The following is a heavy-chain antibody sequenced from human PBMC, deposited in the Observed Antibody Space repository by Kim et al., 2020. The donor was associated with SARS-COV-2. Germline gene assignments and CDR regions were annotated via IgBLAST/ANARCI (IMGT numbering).Heavy chain of an antibody. CDR2: IYHSGTA. CDR1: GDSIDNGHR. Sequence: SETLSLTCTVSGDSIDNGHRWGWVRQTPGKGLEWIGSIYHSGTAYYNLSLKSRVIMSVDPSKYQFSLRLTSMSAADTGVYYCVRGFYCGSLGLYWGQGTL. D-gene: IGHD2-2*01. V-gene: IGHV4-38-2*02. J-gene: IGHJ4*02. CDR3: VRGFYCGSLGLY.